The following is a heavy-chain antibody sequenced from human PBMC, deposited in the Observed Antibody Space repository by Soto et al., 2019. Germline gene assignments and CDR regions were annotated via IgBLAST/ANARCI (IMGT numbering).Heavy chain of an antibody. CDR1: GGSVSSGIYY. CDR3: ARDPNAYCSGGSCSHNWFDP. D-gene: IGHD2-15*01. J-gene: IGHJ5*02. Sequence: PSETLSLTCTVSGGSVSSGIYYWSWIRQPPGKGLEWIGYIYYSGSTNYNPSLKSRVTISVDTSKNQFSLKLSSVTAADTAVYYCARDPNAYCSGGSCSHNWFDPWGQGTLVTVSS. V-gene: IGHV4-61*01. CDR2: IYYSGST.